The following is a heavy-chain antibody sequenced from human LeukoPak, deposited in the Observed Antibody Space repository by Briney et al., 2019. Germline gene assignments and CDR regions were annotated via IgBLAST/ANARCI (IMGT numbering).Heavy chain of an antibody. J-gene: IGHJ6*02. CDR1: GFTFSSYD. CDR3: ARGAVAGTGDYYYYGMDV. V-gene: IGHV3-13*01. Sequence: PGGSLRLSCAASGFTFSSYDMHWVRQATGKGLEWVSAIGTAGDTYYPGSVKGRFTISGENAKNSLYLQMNSLRAEDTAVYYCARGAVAGTGDYYYYGMDVWGQGTTVTVSS. CDR2: IGTAGDT. D-gene: IGHD6-19*01.